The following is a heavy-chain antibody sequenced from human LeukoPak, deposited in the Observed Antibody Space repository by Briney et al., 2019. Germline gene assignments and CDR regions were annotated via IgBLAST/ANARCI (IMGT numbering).Heavy chain of an antibody. V-gene: IGHV1-8*03. CDR1: GYTFTSYD. D-gene: IGHD3-10*01. CDR3: ARYHSTMVRGVIQFIKFDP. CDR2: MNPNSGNT. J-gene: IGHJ5*02. Sequence: GASVKVSCKASGYTFTSYDINWVRQAAGQGLEWMGWMNPNSGNTGYAQKFQGRVTITRNTSISTAYMELSSLRSEDTAVYYCARYHSTMVRGVIQFIKFDPWGQGTLVTVSS.